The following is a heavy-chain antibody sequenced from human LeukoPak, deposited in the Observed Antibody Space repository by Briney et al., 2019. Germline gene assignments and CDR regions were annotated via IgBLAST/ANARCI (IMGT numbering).Heavy chain of an antibody. CDR2: TYYSGST. CDR3: ARPYYYDSRIDP. D-gene: IGHD3-22*01. Sequence: SETLSLTCTVSGVSISSGDYYWRWLRQPPGRGGEWVGYTYYSGSTYYNPSLKSRVTISVDTSKNQFSLKLSSVTAADTAVYYCARPYYYDSRIDPWGQGTRVTVSS. CDR1: GVSISSGDYY. J-gene: IGHJ5*02. V-gene: IGHV4-30-4*01.